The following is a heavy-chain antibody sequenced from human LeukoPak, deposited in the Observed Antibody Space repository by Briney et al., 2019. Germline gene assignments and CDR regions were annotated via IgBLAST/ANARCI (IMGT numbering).Heavy chain of an antibody. V-gene: IGHV1-24*01. CDR1: GYTLTELS. D-gene: IGHD2-21*01. CDR3: AVDSYYYFDY. CDR2: FDPEDGET. Sequence: ASVKVSSKVSGYTLTELSMHGVRQAPGKGLEWMGGFDPEDGETIYAQKFQGRVTMTEDTSTDTAYMELSSLRSEDTAVYYCAVDSYYYFDYWGQGTLVTVSS. J-gene: IGHJ4*02.